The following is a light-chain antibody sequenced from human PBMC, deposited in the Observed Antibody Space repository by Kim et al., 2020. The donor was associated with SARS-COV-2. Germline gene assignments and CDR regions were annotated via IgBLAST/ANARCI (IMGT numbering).Light chain of an antibody. V-gene: IGKV1-39*01. J-gene: IGKJ3*01. Sequence: DVQMTQSPSSLSASIGDTVTMNCRASQSISRYLEWYQQKPGKAPELVIYGASILQSGAPSRFSGSGSGTDFTLTISSLQSEDFATYYCQQSHSAPQTFGRGTKVDIK. CDR3: QQSHSAPQT. CDR2: GAS. CDR1: QSISRY.